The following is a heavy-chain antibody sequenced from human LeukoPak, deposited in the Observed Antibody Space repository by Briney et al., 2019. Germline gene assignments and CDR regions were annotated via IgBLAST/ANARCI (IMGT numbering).Heavy chain of an antibody. Sequence: SETLSLTCAVYGGSFSGYYWSWIRQPPGKGLEWIGEINHSGSTNYNPSLKSRVTISVDTSKNQFSLTLNSVTAADTAVYYCARHVYGRHQLQAYHFDYWGQGILVTVSS. D-gene: IGHD2-2*01. V-gene: IGHV4-34*01. J-gene: IGHJ4*02. CDR3: ARHVYGRHQLQAYHFDY. CDR2: INHSGST. CDR1: GGSFSGYY.